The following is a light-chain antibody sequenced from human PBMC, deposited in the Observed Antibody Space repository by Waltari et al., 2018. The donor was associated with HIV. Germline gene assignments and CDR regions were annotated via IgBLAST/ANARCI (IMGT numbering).Light chain of an antibody. CDR3: AAYKTAYAMV. Sequence: QSALPQPASVSGSPGQWVTISCSGTTNDIGGYNHVSWYQQPPGKAPKLIIYDVTYRPSRVAVRFSGSKSGNAASLTVAGRQPEDGGDYFCAAYKTAYAMVFGGGTRLTV. CDR2: DVT. J-gene: IGLJ2*01. V-gene: IGLV2-14*03. CDR1: TNDIGGYNH.